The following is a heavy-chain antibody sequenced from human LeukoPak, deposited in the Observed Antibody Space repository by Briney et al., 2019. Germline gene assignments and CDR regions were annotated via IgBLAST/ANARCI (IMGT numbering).Heavy chain of an antibody. Sequence: SETLSLTCTVYGGSFSGYYWSWIRQPPGKGLEWIGEINHSGSTNYNPSLKSRVTISVDTSKNQISLKLSSVTAADTAVYYCARDIVVVSWGQGTLVTVSS. CDR3: ARDIVVVS. D-gene: IGHD2-2*01. V-gene: IGHV4-34*01. CDR1: GGSFSGYY. CDR2: INHSGST. J-gene: IGHJ5*02.